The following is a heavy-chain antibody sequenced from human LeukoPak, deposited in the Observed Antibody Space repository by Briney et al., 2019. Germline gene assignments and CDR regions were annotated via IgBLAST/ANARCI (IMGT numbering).Heavy chain of an antibody. V-gene: IGHV3-7*01. D-gene: IGHD1-26*01. CDR1: GFSFSSHW. CDR3: VRDSRVLSSVVGIFYHYLDV. Sequence: QSGGSLRLSCVASGFSFSSHWMNWVRQAPGKGLEWVANMKKDGSERYYVDSVKGRFTISRDNAKNSLYLQMNSLRAEDTAVYYCVRDSRVLSSVVGIFYHYLDVWGKGTTVTVSS. J-gene: IGHJ6*04. CDR2: MKKDGSER.